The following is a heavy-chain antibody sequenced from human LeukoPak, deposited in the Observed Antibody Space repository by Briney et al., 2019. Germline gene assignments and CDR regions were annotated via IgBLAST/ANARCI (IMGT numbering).Heavy chain of an antibody. CDR1: GGTFSSYA. CDR2: IIPIFGTA. CDR3: ARGVVDYYDSSGHYYAYYFDY. Sequence: ASVKVSCKASGGTFSSYAISWVRQAPGQGLEWMGGIIPIFGTANYAQKFQGRVTITADESTSTACMELSSLRSEDTAVYYCARGVVDYYDSSGHYYAYYFDYWGQGTLVTVSS. D-gene: IGHD3-22*01. V-gene: IGHV1-69*13. J-gene: IGHJ4*02.